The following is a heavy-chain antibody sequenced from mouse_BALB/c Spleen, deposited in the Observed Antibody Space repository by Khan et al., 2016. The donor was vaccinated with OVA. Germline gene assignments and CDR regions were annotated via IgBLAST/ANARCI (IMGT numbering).Heavy chain of an antibody. J-gene: IGHJ2*01. Sequence: QIQLVQSGPELVRPGVSVKISCKGSGYTFTDYAIHWVKQSHAQSLEWVGLISTYSGNTNYNQKFKGKATMTVDKSSSTAYMELARLTSEDSAIYYCARPAYDGYYDYWGQGTTLTVSS. D-gene: IGHD2-3*01. CDR1: GYTFTDYA. V-gene: IGHV1S137*01. CDR3: ARPAYDGYYDY. CDR2: ISTYSGNT.